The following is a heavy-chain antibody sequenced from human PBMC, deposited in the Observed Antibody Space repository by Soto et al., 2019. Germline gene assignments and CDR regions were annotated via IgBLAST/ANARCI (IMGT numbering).Heavy chain of an antibody. Sequence: SGGSLRLSCVASGFTFSGYGMHWVRQAPGKGLEWVAVISYEGSNKYYADSVKGRFTISRDNSINTMYLEMNSLRAEDTAVYYCAKDRKTIFGVVPFSGGMAVWGQGTTVTVS. J-gene: IGHJ6*02. CDR3: AKDRKTIFGVVPFSGGMAV. V-gene: IGHV3-30*18. D-gene: IGHD3-3*01. CDR2: ISYEGSNK. CDR1: GFTFSGYG.